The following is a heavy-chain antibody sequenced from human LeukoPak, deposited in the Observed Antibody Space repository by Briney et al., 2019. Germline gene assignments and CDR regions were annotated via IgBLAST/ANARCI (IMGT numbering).Heavy chain of an antibody. CDR2: MNPNSGNT. V-gene: IGHV1-8*01. D-gene: IGHD5-24*01. CDR1: GYTLTSYD. CDR3: ARVRQLAERSFQH. J-gene: IGHJ1*01. Sequence: GASVTVSCKASGYTLTSYDINWVRQATGQGLEWMGWMNPNSGNTGYAQKFQGRVTMTRNTSISTAYMELSSLRSEDTAVYYCARVRQLAERSFQHWGQGTLVTVSS.